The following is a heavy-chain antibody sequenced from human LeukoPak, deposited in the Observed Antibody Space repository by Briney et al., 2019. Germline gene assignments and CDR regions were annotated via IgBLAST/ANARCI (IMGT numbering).Heavy chain of an antibody. CDR2: ISWSSGII. CDR1: GFTFDDHG. V-gene: IGHV3-9*01. J-gene: IGHJ6*02. CDR3: ARGLPNYYGMDV. Sequence: GRSLRLSCAASGFTFDDHGMHWVRQAPGKGLEWVSGISWSSGIIGYADSVKGRFTISRDNAKNTVYLQMNSLRTEDTAVYYCARGLPNYYGMDVWGQGTTVTVSS.